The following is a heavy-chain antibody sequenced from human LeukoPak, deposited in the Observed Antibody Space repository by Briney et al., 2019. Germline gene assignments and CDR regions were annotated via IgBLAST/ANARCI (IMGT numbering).Heavy chain of an antibody. V-gene: IGHV3-64*01. D-gene: IGHD3-3*01. CDR1: GFNFTSHY. CDR3: ARVTNREQDI. CDR2: ISSNGGKT. Sequence: GGSLRLSSAASGFNFTSHYMHWVRQTPGKGLEYVSAISSNGGKTHYTNSVKGRFTISRDNSKNTVYLQMGSLSTEDTAVYYCARVTNREQDIWGQGTTVTVSS. J-gene: IGHJ6*02.